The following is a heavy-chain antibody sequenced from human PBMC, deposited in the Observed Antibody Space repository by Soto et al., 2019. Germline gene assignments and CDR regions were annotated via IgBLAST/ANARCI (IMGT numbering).Heavy chain of an antibody. D-gene: IGHD6-6*01. Sequence: GGSLRLSCAVSGFSFRSSPMSWVRRAPGKGLEWVSGINGGDDSTHYAESVRGRFTITRDNSKNTLYLQMNSLRAEDTAVYYCAKDIVAARPPYNWFDPWGQGTLVTVSS. J-gene: IGHJ5*02. CDR3: AKDIVAARPPYNWFDP. CDR2: INGGDDST. CDR1: GFSFRSSP. V-gene: IGHV3-23*01.